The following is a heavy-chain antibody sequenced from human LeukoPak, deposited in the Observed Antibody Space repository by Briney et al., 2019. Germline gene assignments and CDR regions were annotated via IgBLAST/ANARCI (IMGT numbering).Heavy chain of an antibody. D-gene: IGHD2-21*01. V-gene: IGHV1-18*01. CDR2: ISVYSGDT. CDR3: ARVVNVDWFDP. Sequence: ASVKVSCKTSGYTFSNYGITWVRQAPGQGLEWMGWISVYSGDTKYAQSFQGRFTMTTDKSTSTAYMELRSLRFDDTAVYYCARVVNVDWFDPWGQGTLVTVSS. CDR1: GYTFSNYG. J-gene: IGHJ5*02.